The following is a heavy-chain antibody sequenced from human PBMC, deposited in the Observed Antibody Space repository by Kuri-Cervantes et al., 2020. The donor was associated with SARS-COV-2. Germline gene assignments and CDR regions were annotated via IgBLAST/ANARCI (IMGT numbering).Heavy chain of an antibody. Sequence: SQTLSLTCAVYGGSFRGFYWSWIRQSPGKGLEWIGELDHSGRANYNPSLKSRVTVSVDKSKNQFSLTLASVTAADTAVYYCARAPTSIYGVLIALFSSNAFDVWGQGTKVTVSS. CDR2: LDHSGRA. D-gene: IGHD2-21*01. J-gene: IGHJ3*01. V-gene: IGHV4-34*01. CDR3: ARAPTSIYGVLIALFSSNAFDV. CDR1: GGSFRGFY.